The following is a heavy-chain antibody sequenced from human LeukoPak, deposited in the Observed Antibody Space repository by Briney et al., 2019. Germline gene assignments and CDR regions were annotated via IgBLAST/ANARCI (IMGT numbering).Heavy chain of an antibody. D-gene: IGHD3-10*02. Sequence: GASVKVSCKASGYTFSDNAISWVRQAPGQGLEWMGWISAYNGNTNYAQKLQGRVTMTTDTSTSTAYMELRSLRSDDTAVYYRARLGGLFGELLSDGMDVWGQGTTVTVSS. V-gene: IGHV1-18*01. CDR2: ISAYNGNT. CDR1: GYTFSDNA. CDR3: ARLGGLFGELLSDGMDV. J-gene: IGHJ6*02.